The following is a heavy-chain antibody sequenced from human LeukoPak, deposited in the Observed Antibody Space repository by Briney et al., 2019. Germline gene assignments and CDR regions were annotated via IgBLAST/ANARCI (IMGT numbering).Heavy chain of an antibody. V-gene: IGHV3-21*01. Sequence: RGSLRLSCAASGFTFSSYSMNWVRQAPGKGLEWVSSISSSSSYIYYADSVKGRFTISRDNAKNSLYLQMNSLRAEDTAVYYCARVGDGGFYYYYYMDVWGKGTTVTVSS. CDR1: GFTFSSYS. CDR2: ISSSSSYI. CDR3: ARVGDGGFYYYYYMDV. J-gene: IGHJ6*03. D-gene: IGHD4-23*01.